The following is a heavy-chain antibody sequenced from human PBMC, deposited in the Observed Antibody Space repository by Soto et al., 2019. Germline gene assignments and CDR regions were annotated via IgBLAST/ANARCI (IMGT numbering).Heavy chain of an antibody. CDR1: GFTFSSYG. Sequence: PGGSLRLSCAASGFTFSSYGMHWVRQAPGKGLEWVAVIWYDGSNNYYADSVKGRFTISRDNSKNTLYLQMNSLRAEDTAVYYCAREYCSSTSCYTPVYYYYGMEVWGQGTTVTVS. CDR3: AREYCSSTSCYTPVYYYYGMEV. V-gene: IGHV3-33*01. CDR2: IWYDGSNN. D-gene: IGHD2-2*02. J-gene: IGHJ6*02.